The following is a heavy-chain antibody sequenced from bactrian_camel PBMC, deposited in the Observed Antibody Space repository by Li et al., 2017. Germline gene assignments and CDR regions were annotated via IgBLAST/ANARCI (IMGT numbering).Heavy chain of an antibody. Sequence: VQLVESGGGLVQPGGSLRLSCAASGFRFSSYDMSWVHQAPGKGLEWVSAINSDGGTTYYAENVKGRFTISRDNAKNTLYLQMDSLKTEDTAVYYCAARSRGRISRNEYNYWGQGTQVTVS. D-gene: IGHD3*01. J-gene: IGHJ4*01. CDR2: INSDGGTT. CDR1: GFRFSSYD. V-gene: IGHV3S40*01. CDR3: AARSRGRISRNEYNY.